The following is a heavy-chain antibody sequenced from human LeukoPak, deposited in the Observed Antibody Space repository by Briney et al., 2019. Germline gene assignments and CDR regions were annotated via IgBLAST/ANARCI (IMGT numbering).Heavy chain of an antibody. Sequence: SETLSHTCWVYGWSFSGYYWAWIRQTPGKGLEWIGETNHSGSTNYNPSLKSRVIISVDTSKNQFSLKLSSVTAADTAVYYCARGLSGWYRPLDYWGQGTLVTVSS. CDR1: GWSFSGYY. CDR2: TNHSGST. J-gene: IGHJ4*02. D-gene: IGHD6-19*01. CDR3: ARGLSGWYRPLDY. V-gene: IGHV4-34*01.